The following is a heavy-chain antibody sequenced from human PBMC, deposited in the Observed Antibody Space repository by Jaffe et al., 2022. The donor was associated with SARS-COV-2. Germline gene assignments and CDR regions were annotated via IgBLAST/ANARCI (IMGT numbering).Heavy chain of an antibody. Sequence: QVQLVQSGAEVKKPGSSVKVSCKASGGTFSSYAISWVRQAPGQGLEWMGGIIPIFGTANYAQKFQGRVTITADESTSTAYMELSSLRSEDTAVYYCARAARELGYCSSTSCQTDFDYWGQGTLVTVSS. CDR1: GGTFSSYA. CDR2: IIPIFGTA. CDR3: ARAARELGYCSSTSCQTDFDY. D-gene: IGHD2-2*01. J-gene: IGHJ4*02. V-gene: IGHV1-69*01.